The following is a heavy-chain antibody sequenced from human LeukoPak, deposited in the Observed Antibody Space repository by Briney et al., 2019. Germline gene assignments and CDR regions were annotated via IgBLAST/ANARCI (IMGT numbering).Heavy chain of an antibody. J-gene: IGHJ4*02. CDR2: ISGHNGHT. CDR3: ARDQETIAALDY. CDR1: GYTFTSYG. V-gene: IGHV1-18*01. D-gene: IGHD6-6*01. Sequence: ASVKVSCKTSGYTFTSYGISWVRQAPGQGLEWMGWISGHNGHTNYAQNLQGRVTMTIDTSTSTAYLEVRSLRSDDTAVYYCARDQETIAALDYWGQGTLVTVSS.